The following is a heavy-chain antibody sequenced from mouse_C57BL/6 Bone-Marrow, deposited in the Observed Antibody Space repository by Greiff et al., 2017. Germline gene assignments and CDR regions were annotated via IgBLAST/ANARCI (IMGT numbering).Heavy chain of an antibody. V-gene: IGHV1-69*01. CDR2: IDPSDSYT. CDR3: ARSEGGYHIWYFDV. D-gene: IGHD2-2*01. CDR1: GYTFTSYW. Sequence: QVQLQQPGAELVMPGASVKLSCKASGYTFTSYWMHRVKQRPGQGLEWIGEIDPSDSYTNYNQKFKGKSTLTVDKPSSTAYMQHSSLTSEDSAVYYGARSEGGYHIWYFDVWGTGTTVTVSS. J-gene: IGHJ1*03.